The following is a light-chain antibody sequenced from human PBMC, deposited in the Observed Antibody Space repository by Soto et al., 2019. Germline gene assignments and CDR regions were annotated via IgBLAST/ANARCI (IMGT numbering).Light chain of an antibody. CDR2: EVS. CDR1: SSDVGGYNY. J-gene: IGLJ1*01. V-gene: IGLV2-14*01. CDR3: TSYTSRRNYV. Sequence: QSALTQPASVSGSPGQSITISCTGTSSDVGGYNYVSWYQQHPGKAPKLMIYEVSNRPSGVSNRFSGSKSGNTASLTISGLQAEAEADYYCTSYTSRRNYVFGTGTKVTVL.